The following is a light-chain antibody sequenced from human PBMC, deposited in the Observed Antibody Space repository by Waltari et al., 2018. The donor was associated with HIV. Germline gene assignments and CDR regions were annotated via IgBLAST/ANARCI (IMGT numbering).Light chain of an antibody. J-gene: IGLJ2*01. CDR3: GTWDSSLSAVV. CDR2: YTY. Sequence: QSVLTQPPSASGTPGQTVTISCSGSSANIGTNTVNWYQQLPGTAPNILIYYTYRRPSGVLAGVSGSQSGTSATLGITGLQTGDEADYYCGTWDSSLSAVVFGGGTKLTVL. CDR1: SANIGTNT. V-gene: IGLV1-44*01.